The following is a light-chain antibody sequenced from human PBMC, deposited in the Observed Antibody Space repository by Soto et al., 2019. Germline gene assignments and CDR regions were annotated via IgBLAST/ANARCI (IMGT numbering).Light chain of an antibody. Sequence: QLVLTQPPSVSGAPGQRVTISCTGSSSNIGAGYDVQWYQQLPGAAPKLLIFGNSNRPSGVPDRFSGSRSGTSASLAITGLQAEDEADYFCQSYDISLSVSVIFGAGTKVTVL. V-gene: IGLV1-40*01. CDR2: GNS. CDR3: QSYDISLSVSVI. J-gene: IGLJ2*01. CDR1: SSNIGAGYD.